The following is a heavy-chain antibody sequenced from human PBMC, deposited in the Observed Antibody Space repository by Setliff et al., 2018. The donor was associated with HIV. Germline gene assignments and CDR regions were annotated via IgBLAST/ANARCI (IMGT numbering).Heavy chain of an antibody. V-gene: IGHV3-30*12. Sequence: LRLSCAASGFTFSSYSMNWVRQAPGKGLEWVSVISYDASRTSYADSVKGRFTISRDNAKNSLYLQMNSLRVEDTAVYYCARASNSFDIWGQGTMVTVSS. J-gene: IGHJ3*02. CDR2: ISYDASRT. CDR1: GFTFSSYS. CDR3: ARASNSFDI.